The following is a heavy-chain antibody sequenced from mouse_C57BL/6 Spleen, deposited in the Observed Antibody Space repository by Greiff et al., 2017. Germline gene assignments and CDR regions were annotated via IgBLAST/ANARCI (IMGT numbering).Heavy chain of an antibody. CDR3: ARGRIYDGYRAGFAY. D-gene: IGHD2-3*01. V-gene: IGHV1-80*01. CDR2: IYPGDGDT. CDR1: GYAFSSYW. Sequence: QVQLQQSGAELVKPGASVKISCKASGYAFSSYWVNWVKQRPGKGLEWIGQIYPGDGDTNYTGKIKGKATLTADKSSSTAYMQLSSLTSEDSAVYFCARGRIYDGYRAGFAYWGQGTLVTVSA. J-gene: IGHJ3*01.